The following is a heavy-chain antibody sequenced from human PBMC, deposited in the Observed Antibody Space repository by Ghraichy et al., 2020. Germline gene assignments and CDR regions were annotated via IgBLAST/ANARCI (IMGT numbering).Heavy chain of an antibody. CDR2: IKSKAHGGTI. CDR3: TTELFDSGGVDY. Sequence: GGSLRLSCAASGFTFSTAWMNWVRQAPGKGLEWVGRIKSKAHGGTIDYTAPVKGRFTISRDDSKNTLYVQLTSLESEDTAVYYCTTELFDSGGVDYWGQGTLVTVSS. V-gene: IGHV3-15*01. J-gene: IGHJ4*02. D-gene: IGHD3-22*01. CDR1: GFTFSTAW.